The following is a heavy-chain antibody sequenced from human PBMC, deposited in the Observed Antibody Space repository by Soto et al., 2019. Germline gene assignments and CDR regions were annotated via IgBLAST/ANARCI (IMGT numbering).Heavy chain of an antibody. D-gene: IGHD3-10*01. CDR2: INHSGST. CDR1: GGSFSGYY. CDR3: ARANTMVRGSYYYYIDV. Sequence: QVQLQQWGAGLLKPSETLSLTCAVYGGSFSGYYWSWIRQPPGKGLEWIGEINHSGSTNYTPSLKSRVAISVDTSKNQFSLKLSSVTAEDTAVYYCARANTMVRGSYYYYIDVWGKGTTVTVSS. J-gene: IGHJ6*03. V-gene: IGHV4-34*01.